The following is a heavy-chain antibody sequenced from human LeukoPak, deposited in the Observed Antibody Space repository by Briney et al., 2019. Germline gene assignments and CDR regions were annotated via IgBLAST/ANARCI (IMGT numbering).Heavy chain of an antibody. Sequence: GGSLRLSCAASGFTFSSYEMNWVRQAPGKGLEWVSYISSSGSTIYYADSVKGRFTISRDNAKYSLYLQMNSLRAEDTAVYYCARGGVVGATTVDYWGQGTLVTVSS. CDR3: ARGGVVGATTVDY. V-gene: IGHV3-48*03. D-gene: IGHD1-26*01. CDR1: GFTFSSYE. CDR2: ISSSGSTI. J-gene: IGHJ4*02.